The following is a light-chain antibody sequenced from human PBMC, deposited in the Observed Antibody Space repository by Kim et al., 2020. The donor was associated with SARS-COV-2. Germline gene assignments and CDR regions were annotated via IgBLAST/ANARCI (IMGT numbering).Light chain of an antibody. J-gene: IGKJ3*01. CDR1: QSISSY. CDR2: AAS. CDR3: QQSYTTPFT. V-gene: IGKV1-39*01. Sequence: DIQMTQSPSSLSASVGDRVTITCRASQSISSYLNWYHQKLGKAPKLLIYAASSLQSGVPSRFSGSGSGTDFTLTISSLQPEDSATYYCQQSYTTPFTFGPGTKLEI.